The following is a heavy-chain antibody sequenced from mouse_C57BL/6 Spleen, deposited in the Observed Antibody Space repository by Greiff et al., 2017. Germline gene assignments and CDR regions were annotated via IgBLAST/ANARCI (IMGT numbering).Heavy chain of an antibody. Sequence: VQLQESGAELVRPGTSVKVSCKASGYAFTNYLLEWVKQRPGQGLEWIGVINPGSGGTNYNEKFKGKATLTADKSSSTAYMQLSSLTSEDSAVYFCARFTGTEAGFDYWGQGTTLTVSS. CDR3: ARFTGTEAGFDY. J-gene: IGHJ2*01. D-gene: IGHD4-1*01. CDR2: INPGSGGT. CDR1: GYAFTNYL. V-gene: IGHV1-54*01.